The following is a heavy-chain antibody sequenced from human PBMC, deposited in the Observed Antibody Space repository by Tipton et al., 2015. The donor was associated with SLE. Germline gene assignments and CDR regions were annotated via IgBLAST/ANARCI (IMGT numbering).Heavy chain of an antibody. V-gene: IGHV4-34*01. Sequence: TLSLTCAVYGGSFSGYYWSWIRQPPGKGLEWIGEINHSGSTNYNPSPKSRVTVSVDTPKNQFSLKLSSVTAADTAVYYCASIRYYYDSSGYYSPFDYWGQGTLVTVSS. CDR3: ASIRYYYDSSGYYSPFDY. J-gene: IGHJ4*02. CDR1: GGSFSGYY. CDR2: INHSGST. D-gene: IGHD3-22*01.